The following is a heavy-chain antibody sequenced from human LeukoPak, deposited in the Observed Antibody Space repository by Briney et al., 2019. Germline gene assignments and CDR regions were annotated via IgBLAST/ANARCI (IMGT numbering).Heavy chain of an antibody. Sequence: SSETLSLTCAVYGGSFSGYYWSWIRQPPGKGLEWIGEINHRGSTNYNPSLKSRVTISVDRSKNQFSLKLSSVTAADTAVYYCARSYSSSWSNWFDPWGQGTLVTVSS. J-gene: IGHJ5*02. D-gene: IGHD6-13*01. CDR2: INHRGST. CDR3: ARSYSSSWSNWFDP. CDR1: GGSFSGYY. V-gene: IGHV4-34*01.